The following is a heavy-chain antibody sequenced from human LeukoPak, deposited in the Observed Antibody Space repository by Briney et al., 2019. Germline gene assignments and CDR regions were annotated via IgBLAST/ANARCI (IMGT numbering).Heavy chain of an antibody. V-gene: IGHV1-2*02. Sequence: ASVKVSCKASGYTFTDYYIHWVRQAPGQGLEWMGWINPNSDGTKYVQKFQGRVTMARDTSINTAYMELSSLRSDDTAVYYCARGEYRYGYDYWGQGTPVTVSS. D-gene: IGHD5-18*01. CDR1: GYTFTDYY. CDR2: INPNSDGT. J-gene: IGHJ4*02. CDR3: ARGEYRYGYDY.